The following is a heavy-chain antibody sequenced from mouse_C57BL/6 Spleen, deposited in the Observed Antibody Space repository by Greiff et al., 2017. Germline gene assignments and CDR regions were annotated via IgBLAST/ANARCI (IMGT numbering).Heavy chain of an antibody. V-gene: IGHV5-9-1*02. J-gene: IGHJ3*01. D-gene: IGHD3-3*01. Sequence: DVMLVESGEGLVKPGGSLKLSCAASGFTFSSYAMSWVRQTPEKRLEWVAYISSGGDYIYYADTVKGRFTISRDNARNTLYLQMSSLKSGDTAMYYCTRGGGTGFAYWGQGTLVTVSA. CDR1: GFTFSSYA. CDR3: TRGGGTGFAY. CDR2: ISSGGDYI.